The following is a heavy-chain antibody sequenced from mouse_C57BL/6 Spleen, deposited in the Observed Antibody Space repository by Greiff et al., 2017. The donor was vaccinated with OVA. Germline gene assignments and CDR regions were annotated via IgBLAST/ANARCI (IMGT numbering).Heavy chain of an antibody. J-gene: IGHJ3*01. CDR2: IYPGDGDT. CDR1: GYAFSSSW. Sequence: VQLQQSGPELVKPGASVKISCKASGYAFSSSWMNWVKQRPGKGLEWIGRIYPGDGDTNYNGKFKGKATLTADKSSSTAYMQLSSLTSEDSAVYFCAGYYGSSPAWFAYWGQGTLVTVSA. D-gene: IGHD1-1*01. V-gene: IGHV1-82*01. CDR3: AGYYGSSPAWFAY.